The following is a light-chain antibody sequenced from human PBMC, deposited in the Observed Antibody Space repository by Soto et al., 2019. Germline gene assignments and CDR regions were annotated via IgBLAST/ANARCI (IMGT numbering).Light chain of an antibody. CDR3: QQYNNWPAIT. V-gene: IGKV3-15*01. CDR1: QSVSSN. Sequence: EIVMTQSPATLPASPGERATLSCRASQSVSSNLAWYQQKPGQAPRLLIYGASTRATGIPGRFSGSGSGTEVTLTISSLQSEYFAVYYCQQYNNWPAITFGQGTRLEIK. CDR2: GAS. J-gene: IGKJ5*01.